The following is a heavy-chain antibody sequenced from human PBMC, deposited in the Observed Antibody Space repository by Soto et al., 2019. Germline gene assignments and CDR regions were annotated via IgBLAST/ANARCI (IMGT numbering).Heavy chain of an antibody. D-gene: IGHD2-15*01. CDR3: VRGGGGGLFDP. CDR2: ISPGSRYP. CDR1: GFTLGDSY. J-gene: IGHJ5*02. V-gene: IGHV3-11*06. Sequence: GGSLRLSCAGSGFTLGDSYMSWIRQAPGKGLEWLSYISPGSRYPAYADSVKGRFTISRDNAKRSLYLQMMSLTAEDTAIYYCVRGGGGGLFDPWGQGTMVTVSS.